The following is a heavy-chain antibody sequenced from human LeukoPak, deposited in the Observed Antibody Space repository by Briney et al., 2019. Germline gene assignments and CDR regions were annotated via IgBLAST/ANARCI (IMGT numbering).Heavy chain of an antibody. Sequence: SETLSLTCTVSGGSISSYTNYWGWVRQPPGKGLEWLGSMYYSGDTYYNPSLKSRVTISVDTSKNQFSLKLSSVTAADTAVYYCARHRDILTGWEDYYFDYWGQGTLVTVSS. CDR2: MYYSGDT. D-gene: IGHD3-9*01. CDR1: GGSISSYTNY. J-gene: IGHJ4*02. CDR3: ARHRDILTGWEDYYFDY. V-gene: IGHV4-39*01.